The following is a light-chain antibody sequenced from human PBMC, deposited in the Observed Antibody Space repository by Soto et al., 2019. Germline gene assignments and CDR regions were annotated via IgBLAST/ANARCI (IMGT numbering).Light chain of an antibody. CDR3: SSYRSSSTPVV. J-gene: IGLJ2*01. V-gene: IGLV2-14*01. Sequence: QSVLTQPASVSGSPGQSITISCNGTSSDVGGYNYVSWYQQHPGKAPKLMIYDVSNRPSGVSSRFSGSKSGNAASLTISGLQAEDEADYYCSSYRSSSTPVVFGGGTKLTVL. CDR2: DVS. CDR1: SSDVGGYNY.